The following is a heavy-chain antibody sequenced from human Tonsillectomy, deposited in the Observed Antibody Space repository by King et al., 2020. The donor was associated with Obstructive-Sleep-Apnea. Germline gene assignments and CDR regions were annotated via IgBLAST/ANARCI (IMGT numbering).Heavy chain of an antibody. CDR1: GFFFSSSA. J-gene: IGHJ4*02. CDR3: AKGYSSIWYDYFDY. V-gene: IGHV3-23*04. Sequence: VQLVESGGDLVQPGGSLRLSCAASGFFFSSSALTWVRQAPGKGLEWVSGSSGGRSSKYYADSVKGRFTLSRENSKNTLYLQMNSLRHEDTAVYYCAKGYSSIWYDYFDYWGQGTLVTVSS. CDR2: SSGGRSSK. D-gene: IGHD6-13*01.